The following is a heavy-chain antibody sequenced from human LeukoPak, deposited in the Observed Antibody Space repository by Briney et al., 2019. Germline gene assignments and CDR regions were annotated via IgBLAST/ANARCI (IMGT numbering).Heavy chain of an antibody. CDR3: ARHDLGPSGTVSSYGDSDNWFDP. CDR1: GGSISSSSYY. CDR2: IYYSGST. D-gene: IGHD4-17*01. J-gene: IGHJ5*02. Sequence: SETLSLTCTVSGGSISSSSYYWGWIRQPPGKGLEWIGSIYYSGSTYYNPSLKSRVTISVDTSKNQFSLKLSSVTAADTAVYYCARHDLGPSGTVSSYGDSDNWFDPWGQGTLVTVSS. V-gene: IGHV4-39*01.